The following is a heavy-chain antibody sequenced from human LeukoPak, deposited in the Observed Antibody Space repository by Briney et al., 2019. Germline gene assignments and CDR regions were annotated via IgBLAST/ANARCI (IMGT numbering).Heavy chain of an antibody. Sequence: SETLSLTCTVSGGSISSYYWSWIRQPAGKGLEWIGRIYTSGSTNYNPSLKSRVTVSVDTSKNQFSLKLSSVTAADTAVYYCASSEYRPGTTDAFDIWGQGTMVTVSS. J-gene: IGHJ3*02. V-gene: IGHV4-4*07. D-gene: IGHD1-1*01. CDR1: GGSISSYY. CDR3: ASSEYRPGTTDAFDI. CDR2: IYTSGST.